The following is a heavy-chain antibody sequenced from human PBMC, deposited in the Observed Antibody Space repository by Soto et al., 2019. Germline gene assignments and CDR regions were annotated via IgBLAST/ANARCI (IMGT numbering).Heavy chain of an antibody. CDR1: GFTFSSYE. V-gene: IGHV3-48*03. J-gene: IGHJ4*02. CDR3: ASSPGVLFYGSVPN. D-gene: IGHD3-10*01. CDR2: ISSSGSTI. Sequence: LRLSCAASGFTFSSYEMNWVRQAPWKGLEWVSYISSSGSTIYYADSVKGRFTISRDNAKNSLYLQMNSLRAEDTAVYYCASSPGVLFYGSVPNWGQGTLVTVSS.